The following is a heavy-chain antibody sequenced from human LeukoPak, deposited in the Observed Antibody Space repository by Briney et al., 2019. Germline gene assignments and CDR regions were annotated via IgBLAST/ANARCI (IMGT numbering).Heavy chain of an antibody. CDR1: GGSISSYY. V-gene: IGHV4-59*08. J-gene: IGHJ3*02. CDR2: IYYSGST. D-gene: IGHD3-3*01. Sequence: SETLSLTCTVSGGSISSYYWSWIRQPPGKGLEWIGYIYYSGSTNYNPSLKSRVTISVDTSKNQFSLKLSSVTAADTAVYYCARRVDFWSGYYDAFDIWGQGTMVTVSS. CDR3: ARRVDFWSGYYDAFDI.